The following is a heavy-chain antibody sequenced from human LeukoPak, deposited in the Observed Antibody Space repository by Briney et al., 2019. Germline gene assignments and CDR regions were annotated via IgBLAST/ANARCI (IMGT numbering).Heavy chain of an antibody. CDR2: IRSQAYGGTT. J-gene: IGHJ6*02. CDR3: TRDLDRSEVVMRYYYYGIDV. V-gene: IGHV3-49*04. Sequence: GGSLRLSCTASGFTFGDYAMSWVRQAPGKGLEWVAFIRSQAYGGTTQYAASVKGRFTISRDDSNSIAYLQMNSLKTEDTGVYYCTRDLDRSEVVMRYYYYGIDVWGQGTTVTVSS. CDR1: GFTFGDYA. D-gene: IGHD2-8*01.